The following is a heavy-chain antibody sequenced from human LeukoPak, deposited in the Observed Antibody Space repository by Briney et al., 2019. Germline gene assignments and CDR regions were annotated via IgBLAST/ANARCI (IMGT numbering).Heavy chain of an antibody. V-gene: IGHV4-59*01. J-gene: IGHJ4*02. CDR3: ARAGTVVSYFGY. Sequence: PSETLSLTCTVSGGSISTYSWSWIRQPPGKGLEWIGYIYDSDSTNYDPSLKSRVTISLDTSKNQLSLKLSSVSAADTAVYYCARAGTVVSYFGYWGQGTLVTVSS. CDR1: GGSISTYS. D-gene: IGHD3-22*01. CDR2: IYDSDST.